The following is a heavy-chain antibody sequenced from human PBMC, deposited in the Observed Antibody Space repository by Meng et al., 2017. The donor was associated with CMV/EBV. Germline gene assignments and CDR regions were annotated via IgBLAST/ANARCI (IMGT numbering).Heavy chain of an antibody. J-gene: IGHJ4*02. D-gene: IGHD4-17*01. CDR2: IYYSGST. V-gene: IGHV4-39*07. Sequence: HLQLQGSCPGLVKPSETLSLTCTVSGGSISSSSYYWGWIRQPPGKGLEWIGSIYYSGSTYYNPSLKSRVTISVDTSKNQFSLKLSSVTAADTAVYYCARDYGDLRQDYWGQGTLVTVSS. CDR3: ARDYGDLRQDY. CDR1: GGSISSSSYY.